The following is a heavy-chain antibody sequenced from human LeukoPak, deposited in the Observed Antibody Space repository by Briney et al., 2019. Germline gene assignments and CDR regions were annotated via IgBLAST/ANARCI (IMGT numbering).Heavy chain of an antibody. CDR1: GGTFSSYA. CDR2: IIPIFGTA. V-gene: IGHV1-69*06. J-gene: IGHJ4*02. D-gene: IGHD1-26*01. Sequence: ASVKVSCKASGGTFSSYAISWVRQAPGQGLEWMGGIIPIFGTANYAQKFQGRVTITADKSTSTAYMELSSLRSEDTAVYYCARDGVMVGATTFVLDYWGQGTLVTVSS. CDR3: ARDGVMVGATTFVLDY.